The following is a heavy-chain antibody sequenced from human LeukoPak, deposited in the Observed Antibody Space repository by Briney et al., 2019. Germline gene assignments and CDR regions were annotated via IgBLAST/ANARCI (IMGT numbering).Heavy chain of an antibody. D-gene: IGHD4-17*01. CDR3: ARALAYGDYFGY. J-gene: IGHJ4*02. Sequence: GGSLRLSCAASGFTFSSYWMYWVRQAPGKGLVWVSRINSDGSSASYADSVKGRFTISRDNAKNTLYLQMNSLRAEDTAVYYCARALAYGDYFGYWGQGTLVTVSS. V-gene: IGHV3-74*01. CDR2: INSDGSSA. CDR1: GFTFSSYW.